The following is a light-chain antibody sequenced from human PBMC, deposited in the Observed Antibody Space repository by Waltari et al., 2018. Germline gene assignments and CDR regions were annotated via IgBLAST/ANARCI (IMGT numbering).Light chain of an antibody. V-gene: IGKV4-1*01. J-gene: IGKJ2*01. CDR3: QQYYSIPLT. CDR2: WAC. CDR1: QSVLYNSDNKNH. Sequence: DIVMTQSPDSLAVSLGERDTINCKSSQSVLYNSDNKNHLAWYQQKPGQPPKLLMYWACIQESGDPDRCSGSGSGTDFTLAISSLQAEDVAVYYCQQYYSIPLTYGQGTKLEIK.